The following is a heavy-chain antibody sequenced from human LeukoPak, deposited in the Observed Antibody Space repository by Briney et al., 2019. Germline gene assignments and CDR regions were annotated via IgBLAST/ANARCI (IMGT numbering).Heavy chain of an antibody. CDR2: IYYSGST. J-gene: IGHJ6*03. CDR1: GGSISSSSYY. CDR3: ARGMRVTGYYYYMDV. D-gene: IGHD3-10*01. Sequence: SETLSLTCTVSGGSISSSSYYWGWIRQPPGKGLEWIGSIYYSGSTYYNPSLKSRVTISVDTSKNQFSLKLSSVTAADTAVYYCARGMRVTGYYYYMDVWGKGTTVTVSS. V-gene: IGHV4-39*07.